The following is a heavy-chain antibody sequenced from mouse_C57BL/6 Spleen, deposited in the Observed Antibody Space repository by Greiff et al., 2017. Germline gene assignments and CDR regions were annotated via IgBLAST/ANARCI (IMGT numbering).Heavy chain of an antibody. Sequence: QVQLKESGPELVKPGASVKISCKASGYAFSSSWMNWVKQRPGKGLEWIGRIYPGDGDTNYNGKFKGKATLTADKSSSTAYMQLSSLTSEDSAVYFCAVYYGNYEDYFDYWGQGTTLTVSS. D-gene: IGHD2-1*01. J-gene: IGHJ2*01. CDR2: IYPGDGDT. CDR1: GYAFSSSW. CDR3: AVYYGNYEDYFDY. V-gene: IGHV1-82*01.